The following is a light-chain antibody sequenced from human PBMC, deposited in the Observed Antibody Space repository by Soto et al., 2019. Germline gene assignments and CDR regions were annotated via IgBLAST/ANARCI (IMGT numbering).Light chain of an antibody. CDR1: SSDVGGYNY. Sequence: QSVLTQPRSVSGSPGQSVTISCTGTSSDVGGYNYVSWYQQHPGKAPKLMIYDVSKRPSGVPDRFSGSKSGNTASLTISGHQAEDEADYYCCSYAGSFNWVFGGGTKVTVL. J-gene: IGLJ3*02. CDR3: CSYAGSFNWV. V-gene: IGLV2-11*01. CDR2: DVS.